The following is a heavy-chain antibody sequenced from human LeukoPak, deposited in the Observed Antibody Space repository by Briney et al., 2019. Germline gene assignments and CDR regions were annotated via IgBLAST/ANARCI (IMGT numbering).Heavy chain of an antibody. D-gene: IGHD3-10*01. J-gene: IGHJ1*01. CDR3: AKDLGRYFEYFQH. CDR2: ISGSGGST. V-gene: IGHV3-23*01. Sequence: GFLLLSCAASGFTFSSYAMSWVRRAPGKGREWVSAISGSGGSTYYADSVKGRFTISRDKSKNTLYLQMNSLRAEGTAVYYCAKDLGRYFEYFQHWGQGTLVTVSS. CDR1: GFTFSSYA.